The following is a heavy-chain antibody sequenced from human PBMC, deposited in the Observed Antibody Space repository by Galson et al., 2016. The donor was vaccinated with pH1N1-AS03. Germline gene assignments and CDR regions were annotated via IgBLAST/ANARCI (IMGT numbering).Heavy chain of an antibody. CDR2: IRQDGSEK. J-gene: IGHJ2*01. D-gene: IGHD1-7*01. Sequence: SLRLSCAASGFSFSASWTSWVRQAPGKGLEWVANIRQDGSEKYYVDSVEGRFTISRDNAKNSLYLQMNSLRGEDRAVYYCARESPLNYYLDRRGRGTLVTVSS. CDR1: GFSFSASW. CDR3: ARESPLNYYLDR. V-gene: IGHV3-7*03.